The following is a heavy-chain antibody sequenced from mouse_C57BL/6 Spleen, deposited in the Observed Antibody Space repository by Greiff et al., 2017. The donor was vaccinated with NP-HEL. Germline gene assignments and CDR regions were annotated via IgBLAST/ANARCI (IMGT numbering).Heavy chain of an antibody. V-gene: IGHV14-1*01. D-gene: IGHD2-1*01. CDR2: IDPEDGDT. J-gene: IGHJ3*01. Sequence: EVKLMESGAELVRPGASVKLSCTASGFNIKDYYMHWVKQRPEQGLEWIGRIDPEDGDTEYAPKFQGKATMTADTSSNTAYLQLSSLTSEDTAVYYCTTIYYGNYEAYWGQGTLVTVSA. CDR3: TTIYYGNYEAY. CDR1: GFNIKDYY.